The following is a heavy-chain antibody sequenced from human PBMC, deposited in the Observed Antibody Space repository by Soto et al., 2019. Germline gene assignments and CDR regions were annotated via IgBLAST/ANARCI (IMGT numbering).Heavy chain of an antibody. CDR2: TYYRSKWYN. D-gene: IGHD6-19*01. J-gene: IGHJ6*02. V-gene: IGHV6-1*01. CDR1: GDRVSPNSAA. CDR3: ARVRSSPYYYYYYGMDV. Sequence: QTLSLTCALSGDRVSPNSAAWNWIRQSPSRGLEWLGRTYYRSKWYNDYAVSVKSRITITPDTSKNQFSLQLNSVTPEDTAVYYCARVRSSPYYYYYYGMDVWGQGTTVTVSS.